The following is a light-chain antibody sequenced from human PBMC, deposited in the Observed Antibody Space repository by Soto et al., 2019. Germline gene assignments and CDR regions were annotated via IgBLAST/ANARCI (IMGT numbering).Light chain of an antibody. V-gene: IGKV1D-16*01. J-gene: IGKJ4*01. CDR3: QQYNIYPLT. Sequence: QMTQSPSSLSASVGDRVTITCRASQDINSYLAWYQQKPGNAPKSLIYAASSLQTGVPSRFSGSESGTDLTLTISNLQPEDSATYYCQQYNIYPLTFGGGTKVEIK. CDR1: QDINSY. CDR2: AAS.